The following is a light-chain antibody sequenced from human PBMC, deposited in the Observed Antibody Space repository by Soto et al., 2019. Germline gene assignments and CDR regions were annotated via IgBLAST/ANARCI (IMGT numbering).Light chain of an antibody. V-gene: IGLV5-37*01. Sequence: QPVLTQPPSSSASPGESARLTCTLPSDINVGSYNIYWYQQKPGSPPRYLLYYYSDSDKGQGSGVPSRFSGSKDASANTGILLFSGLQSEDEADYYCMFGQSNASVFGTGTKVTVL. J-gene: IGLJ1*01. CDR3: MFGQSNASV. CDR1: SDINVGSYN. CDR2: YYSDSDK.